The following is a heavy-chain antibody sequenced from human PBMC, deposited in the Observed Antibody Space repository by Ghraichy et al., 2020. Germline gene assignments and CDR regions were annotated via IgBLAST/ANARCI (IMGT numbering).Heavy chain of an antibody. J-gene: IGHJ5*02. Sequence: GGSLRLSCAASGFTVSYNYMSWVRQAPGKGLEWVSVGYSGDKAYYADSVKGRFTISRDNSKNTLYLQMNSLRAEDTAVYYCARASRGWFDPWGQGTLVTVSS. CDR1: GFTVSYNY. D-gene: IGHD1-1*01. CDR2: GYSGDKA. V-gene: IGHV3-53*01. CDR3: ARASRGWFDP.